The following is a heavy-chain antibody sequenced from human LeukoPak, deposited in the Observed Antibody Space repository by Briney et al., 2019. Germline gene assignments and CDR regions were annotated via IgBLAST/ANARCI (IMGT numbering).Heavy chain of an antibody. D-gene: IGHD3-10*01. V-gene: IGHV3-30*02. CDR2: IQYDGSNE. Sequence: GGSLRLSCAASRFTFSSYGMHWVRQAPGKGLEWVAYIQYDGSNEQYADSVKGRFSISRDSSKNILYLQMNSLRAEDTAVYYCARALTMVRGVITPDFDYWGQGTLVTVSS. CDR3: ARALTMVRGVITPDFDY. CDR1: RFTFSSYG. J-gene: IGHJ4*02.